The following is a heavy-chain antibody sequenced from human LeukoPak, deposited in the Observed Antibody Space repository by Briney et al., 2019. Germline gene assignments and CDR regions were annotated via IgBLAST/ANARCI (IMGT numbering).Heavy chain of an antibody. CDR1: GLTVSSNY. Sequence: GGSLRLSCVVSGLTVSSNYMSWVRQAPGKGLEWFSVIYSGGTTNYADSVKGRFIVYRDNSKNTLYLQMNSLRAEDTAVYYCASKVTTGYWGQGTLVTVSS. D-gene: IGHD4-17*01. CDR2: IYSGGTT. V-gene: IGHV3-66*01. J-gene: IGHJ4*02. CDR3: ASKVTTGY.